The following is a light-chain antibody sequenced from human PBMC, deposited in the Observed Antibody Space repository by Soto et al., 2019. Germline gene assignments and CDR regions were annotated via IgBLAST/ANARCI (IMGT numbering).Light chain of an antibody. CDR1: LYIGIY. Sequence: DLQMTQSPSSLSAFVGEGVTITCRASLYIGIYLAWYQQKPGKGPKLLIYDASNLESGIPSRFSGSGSGTKFTLTISSLQHDDFATYYCQQYHTYPTWTFGPGTKVEIK. CDR2: DAS. V-gene: IGKV1-5*01. J-gene: IGKJ1*01. CDR3: QQYHTYPTWT.